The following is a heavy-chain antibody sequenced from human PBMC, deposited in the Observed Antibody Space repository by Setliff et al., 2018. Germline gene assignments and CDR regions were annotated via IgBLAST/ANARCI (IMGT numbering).Heavy chain of an antibody. V-gene: IGHV1-2*02. J-gene: IGHJ3*01. CDR2: INPNSGGR. D-gene: IGHD3-9*01. Sequence: GASVKVSCKASGYIFRDYYIHWVRQAPGQGLEWMGWINPNSGGREYAEAFQGRITMTGDTSIKTAFMELSGLTSDDTAVYYCAGPFDVGPYPRPIDGLDLWGKGTRVNVSS. CDR3: AGPFDVGPYPRPIDGLDL. CDR1: GYIFRDYY.